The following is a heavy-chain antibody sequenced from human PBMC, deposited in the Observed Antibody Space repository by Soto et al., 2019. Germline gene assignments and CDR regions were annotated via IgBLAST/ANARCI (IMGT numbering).Heavy chain of an antibody. CDR3: ARVGDFTVTTFRPYYYYGMDV. V-gene: IGHV3-7*05. CDR2: IKQDGSEK. J-gene: IGHJ6*02. CDR1: GFTFSSYW. D-gene: IGHD4-4*01. Sequence: GGSLRLSCAASGFTFSSYWMSWVRQAPGKGLEWVANIKQDGSEKYYVDSVKGRFTISRDNAKNSLYLQMNSLRAEDTAVYYCARVGDFTVTTFRPYYYYGMDVWGQGTTVTVSS.